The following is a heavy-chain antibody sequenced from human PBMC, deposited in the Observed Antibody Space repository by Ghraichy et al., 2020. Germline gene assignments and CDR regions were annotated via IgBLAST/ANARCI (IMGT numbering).Heavy chain of an antibody. CDR3: AKGGVSSSWYEMAFDI. Sequence: GGSLRLSCAASGFTFSSYAMNWVRQAPGKGLEWVSGISGSGVNTHYAGSVKGRFTISRDNSKNTLYLQMGSLRAEDTAVYYCAKGGVSSSWYEMAFDIWGQGTMVSVFS. D-gene: IGHD6-13*01. J-gene: IGHJ3*02. CDR2: ISGSGVNT. CDR1: GFTFSSYA. V-gene: IGHV3-23*01.